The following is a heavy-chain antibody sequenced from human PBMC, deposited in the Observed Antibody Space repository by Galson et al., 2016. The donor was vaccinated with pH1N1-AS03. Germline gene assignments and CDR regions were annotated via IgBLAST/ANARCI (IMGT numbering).Heavy chain of an antibody. J-gene: IGHJ4*02. CDR1: GLTFSSYA. V-gene: IGHV1-69*05. Sequence: SVKVSCKASGLTFSSYAISWVRQAPGQGLEWMGGVKGVFRTTNYAQKFQGRITITMDQSTGTAYMEVSSLRAEETAVYYCATAGNYFDIRRFDYWGQGTPVTVSS. D-gene: IGHD3-9*01. CDR3: ATAGNYFDIRRFDY. CDR2: VKGVFRTT.